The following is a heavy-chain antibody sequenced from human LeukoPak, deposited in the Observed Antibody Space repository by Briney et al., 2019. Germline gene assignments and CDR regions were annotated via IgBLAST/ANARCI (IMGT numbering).Heavy chain of an antibody. J-gene: IGHJ4*02. D-gene: IGHD6-13*01. Sequence: PGGSLRLSCAASGFTFGSYAMSWVRQAPGKGLEWVANVKQDGSEKNYVDSVKGRFTISRDSAKNSLFLQMNSLRAEDTAMYFCAREGILAAVDYWGQGTLVTVSS. V-gene: IGHV3-7*01. CDR3: AREGILAAVDY. CDR1: GFTFGSYA. CDR2: VKQDGSEK.